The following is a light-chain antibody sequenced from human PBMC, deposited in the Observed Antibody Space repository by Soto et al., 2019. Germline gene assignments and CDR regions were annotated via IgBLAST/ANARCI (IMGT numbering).Light chain of an antibody. V-gene: IGKV1-5*01. CDR3: QHHNSYSQT. J-gene: IGKJ1*01. CDR2: GAS. Sequence: DIQLTQSPPTLSASVGDRVTITCRASQSIRYYLAWYQQMPGKAPKLLIYGASSLQSGVPSRFIGSGSGTEFTLTISSLQPDDFATYFCQHHNSYSQTFGQGTKVEIK. CDR1: QSIRYY.